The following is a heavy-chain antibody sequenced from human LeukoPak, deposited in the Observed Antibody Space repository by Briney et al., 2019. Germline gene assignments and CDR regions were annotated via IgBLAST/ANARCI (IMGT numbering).Heavy chain of an antibody. CDR1: GFTFSGYS. CDR2: ISSSSSYI. V-gene: IGHV3-21*01. Sequence: PGGSLRLSCAASGFTFSGYSMNWVRQAPGKGLEWVSSISSSSSYIYYADSVKGRFTISRDNAKNSLYLQMNSLRAEDTAVYYCAISGSYPHDAFDIWGQGTMVTVSS. J-gene: IGHJ3*02. D-gene: IGHD1-26*01. CDR3: AISGSYPHDAFDI.